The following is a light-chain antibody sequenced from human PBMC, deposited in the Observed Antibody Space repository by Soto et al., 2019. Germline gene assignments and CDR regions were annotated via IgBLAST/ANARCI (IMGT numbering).Light chain of an antibody. Sequence: QSALTKPASVSGSPGQSITISCTGTSSDVGGYNYVSWYQQHPGKAPKLMIYDVSNRPSGVSTRFSGSKSGNTASLTISGLQAEDEADYFCSSYTSSSTVVFGGGTKVTVL. CDR1: SSDVGGYNY. J-gene: IGLJ2*01. CDR3: SSYTSSSTVV. CDR2: DVS. V-gene: IGLV2-14*01.